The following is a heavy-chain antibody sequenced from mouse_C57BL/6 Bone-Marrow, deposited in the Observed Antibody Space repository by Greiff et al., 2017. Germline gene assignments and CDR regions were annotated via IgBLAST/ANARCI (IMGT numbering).Heavy chain of an antibody. Sequence: QVQLQPSGAELVRPGTSVKVSCKASGYAFTNYLIEWVKQRPGQGLEWIGVINPGRGGTNSHEKFKGKATLTADKSSSTAYMQRSSLTAEDSAVYFCARSRGDYYGSSSWYFDVWGTGTTVTVSS. V-gene: IGHV1-54*01. CDR2: INPGRGGT. J-gene: IGHJ1*03. CDR3: ARSRGDYYGSSSWYFDV. D-gene: IGHD1-1*01. CDR1: GYAFTNYL.